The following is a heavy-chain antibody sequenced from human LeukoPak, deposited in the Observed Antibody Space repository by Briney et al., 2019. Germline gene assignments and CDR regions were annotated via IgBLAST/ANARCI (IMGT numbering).Heavy chain of an antibody. CDR3: ARGGPLDIVVVPAALNYYYYYMDV. CDR2: INHSGST. V-gene: IGHV4-34*01. J-gene: IGHJ6*03. CDR1: GGSFSGYY. Sequence: PSETLSLTCAVYGGSFSGYYWSWIRQPPGKGLEGIGEINHSGSTNYLPSFMSRLPLSVHPSKIPFSLKLSSVTAADTAVYYCARGGPLDIVVVPAALNYYYYYMDVWGKGTTVTVSS. D-gene: IGHD2-2*03.